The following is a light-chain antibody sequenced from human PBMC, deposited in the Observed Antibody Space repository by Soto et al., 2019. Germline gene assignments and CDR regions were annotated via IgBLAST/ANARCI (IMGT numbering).Light chain of an antibody. Sequence: EIMMTQSPATLSVSLGERATLSCRASQSVRNNLAWYQQKPGQAPRLLIYYASTRATGIPARFSGSGSGTECTLTISSLQSEDFALYYCQQYNNWPPITFGQGTRLEIK. J-gene: IGKJ5*01. V-gene: IGKV3-15*01. CDR2: YAS. CDR3: QQYNNWPPIT. CDR1: QSVRNN.